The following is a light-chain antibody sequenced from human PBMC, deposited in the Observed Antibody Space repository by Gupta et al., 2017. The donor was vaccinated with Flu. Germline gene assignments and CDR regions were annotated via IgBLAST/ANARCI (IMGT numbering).Light chain of an antibody. J-gene: IGKJ2*03. Sequence: ILLPPSPATLSLTPGERATLSCRASQSVSSYLAWYHQKPGKAPRLLIYDASNRESGIPARFSGSGSGTDFTLTISSLEPEDFAVYYCQQRSNWPPSFGQGTQLEIK. CDR1: QSVSSY. V-gene: IGKV3-11*01. CDR2: DAS. CDR3: QQRSNWPPS.